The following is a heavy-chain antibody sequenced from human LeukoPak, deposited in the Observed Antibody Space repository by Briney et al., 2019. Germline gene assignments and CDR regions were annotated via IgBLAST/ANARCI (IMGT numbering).Heavy chain of an antibody. CDR1: GYTFTSYA. CDR3: ARFKYDCDSSGYYYDY. D-gene: IGHD3-22*01. Sequence: SVKVSCKASGYTFTSYAMNWVRQAPGQGLEWMGGIIPIFGTANYAQKFQGRVTITADESTSTAYMELSSLRSEDTAVYYCARFKYDCDSSGYYYDYWGQGTLVTVSS. J-gene: IGHJ4*02. V-gene: IGHV1-69*13. CDR2: IIPIFGTA.